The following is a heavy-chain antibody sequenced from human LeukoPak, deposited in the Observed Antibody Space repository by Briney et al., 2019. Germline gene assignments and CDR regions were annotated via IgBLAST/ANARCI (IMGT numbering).Heavy chain of an antibody. CDR1: GFTFSSYA. CDR2: ISGSGGST. V-gene: IGHV3-23*01. Sequence: GGSLRLSCAASGFTFSSYAMSWVRQAPGKGLEWVSAISGSGGSTYYADSVKGRFTISRDNSKNTLYLQMNSLRAEDTAVYYCAKGPHIVVVPAATDLGFDYWGQGTLVTVSS. CDR3: AKGPHIVVVPAATDLGFDY. J-gene: IGHJ4*02. D-gene: IGHD2-2*01.